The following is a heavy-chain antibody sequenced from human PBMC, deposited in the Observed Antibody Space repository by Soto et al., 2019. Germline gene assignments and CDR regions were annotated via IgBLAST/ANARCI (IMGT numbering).Heavy chain of an antibody. CDR3: ARDGYHRGDN. J-gene: IGHJ4*02. V-gene: IGHV3-33*01. CDR1: GFTFSSYG. Sequence: QMQLVESGGGVVQPGRSLRLSCAASGFTFSSYGMHWVRQAPGKGLEWVAVIWCDGSNKYYADSVKGRFTISRDNSKNPLHLQMNSLRADDTAVYYCARDGYHRGDNWGQGTLVTVSS. D-gene: IGHD5-12*01. CDR2: IWCDGSNK.